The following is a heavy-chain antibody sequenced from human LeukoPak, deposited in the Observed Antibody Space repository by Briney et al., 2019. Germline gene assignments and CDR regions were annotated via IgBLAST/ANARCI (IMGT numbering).Heavy chain of an antibody. Sequence: GASVKVSCRASGYSFSSHGISWVRQAPRQGLEWMGRISVYNGNTNYAERFQGRVTMTTDTSTNTAYMELRSLRSDDTAAYYCGRSGYRYSYDFDYYMDVWGKGTTITVSS. D-gene: IGHD5-18*01. CDR1: GYSFSSHG. V-gene: IGHV1-18*01. J-gene: IGHJ6*03. CDR3: GRSGYRYSYDFDYYMDV. CDR2: ISVYNGNT.